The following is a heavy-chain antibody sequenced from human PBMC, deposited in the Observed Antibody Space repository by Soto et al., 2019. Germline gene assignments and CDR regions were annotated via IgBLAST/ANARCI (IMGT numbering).Heavy chain of an antibody. Sequence: QVQLVESGGGVVQPGRSLRLSCAASGFTFSSYAMHWVRQAPGKGLEWVAVISYDGSNKYYADSVKGRFTISRDISENKLSLQMKSLRAEETAVYYCARDPVTRFEYLGPGTLGPGSS. CDR2: ISYDGSNK. D-gene: IGHD5-18*01. J-gene: IGHJ4*02. V-gene: IGHV3-30-3*01. CDR3: ARDPVTRFEY. CDR1: GFTFSSYA.